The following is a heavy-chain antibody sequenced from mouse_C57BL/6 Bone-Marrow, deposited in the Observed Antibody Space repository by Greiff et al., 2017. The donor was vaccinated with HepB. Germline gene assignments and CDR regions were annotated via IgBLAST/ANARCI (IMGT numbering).Heavy chain of an antibody. Sequence: VQLQQSGPELVKPGASVKISCKASGYSFTDYNMNWVKQSNGKSLEWIGVVNPNYGTTSYNQKFTGKATLTVDQSSSTAYMQLNSLTSEDSAVYDCARGKPPRLWLKDGAMDDGGKGTSGTVSS. CDR3: ARGKPPRLWLKDGAMDD. V-gene: IGHV1-39*01. CDR1: GYSFTDYN. J-gene: IGHJ4*01. D-gene: IGHD2-2*01. CDR2: VNPNYGTT.